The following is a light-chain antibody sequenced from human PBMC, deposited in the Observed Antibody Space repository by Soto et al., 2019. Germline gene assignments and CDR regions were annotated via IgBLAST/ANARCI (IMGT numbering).Light chain of an antibody. Sequence: DIQMTQSPSSLSASVGDRVTITCRASQGISNYLAWYQQKPGKVPKLLIYAASTLQSGVPSRFSGSGSGTEFTLPIRSLEAEDVATYYCQKYNSAPLTFGGGTKVEIK. CDR1: QGISNY. J-gene: IGKJ4*01. CDR3: QKYNSAPLT. CDR2: AAS. V-gene: IGKV1-27*01.